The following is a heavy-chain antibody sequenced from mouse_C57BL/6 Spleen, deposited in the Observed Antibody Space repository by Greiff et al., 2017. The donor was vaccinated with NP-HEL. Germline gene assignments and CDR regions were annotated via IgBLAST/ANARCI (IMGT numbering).Heavy chain of an antibody. CDR2: IYPGDGDT. J-gene: IGHJ4*01. V-gene: IGHV1-80*01. Sequence: QVQLQQSGAELVKPGASVKISCKASGYAFSSYWMNWVKQRPGKGLEWIGQIYPGDGDTNYNGKFKGKATLTADKSSSTAYMQLSSLTSEDSAVYFCARGYYSNYVDYAMDYWGQGTSVTVSS. CDR1: GYAFSSYW. D-gene: IGHD2-5*01. CDR3: ARGYYSNYVDYAMDY.